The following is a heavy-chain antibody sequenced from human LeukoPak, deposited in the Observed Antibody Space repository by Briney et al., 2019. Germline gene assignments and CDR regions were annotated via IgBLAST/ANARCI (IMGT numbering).Heavy chain of an antibody. J-gene: IGHJ3*02. CDR3: ARGGITIFGVVIYPLDAFDI. Sequence: GGSLRLSCAASGFTFSSYSMNWVRQAPGKGPEWVSYISSSGSTIYYADSVKGRFTISRDNAKSSLYLQMNSLRAEDTAVYYCARGGITIFGVVIYPLDAFDIWGQGTMVTVSS. CDR2: ISSSGSTI. V-gene: IGHV3-48*04. CDR1: GFTFSSYS. D-gene: IGHD3-3*01.